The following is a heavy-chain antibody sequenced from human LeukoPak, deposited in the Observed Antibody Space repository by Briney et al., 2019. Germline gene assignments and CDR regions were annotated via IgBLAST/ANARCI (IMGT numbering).Heavy chain of an antibody. CDR3: ASGEEAAILSFDY. J-gene: IGHJ4*02. CDR2: IYYSGST. CDR1: GGSISSSSYY. Sequence: SETLSLTCTVSGGSISSSSYYWGWIRQPPGKGLEWIGSIYYSGSTYYNPSLKSRVTISVDTYKNQFSLKLSTVTAADTAVYYCASGEEAAILSFDYWGQGTLVTVSS. D-gene: IGHD5-18*01. V-gene: IGHV4-39*07.